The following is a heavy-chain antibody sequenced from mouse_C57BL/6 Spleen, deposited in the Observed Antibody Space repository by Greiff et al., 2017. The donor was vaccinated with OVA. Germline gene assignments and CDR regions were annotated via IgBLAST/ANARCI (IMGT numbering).Heavy chain of an antibody. D-gene: IGHD1-1*01. V-gene: IGHV5-6*01. Sequence: EVMLVESGGDLVKPGGSLKLSCAASGFTFSSYGMSWVRQTPDKRLEWVATISSGGSYTYYPARVKGRFTISRDNAKNTLYLQMSSLKSEDTAMYYCASIPLYYYGSSLYAMDYWGQGTSVTVSS. CDR2: ISSGGSYT. J-gene: IGHJ4*01. CDR3: ASIPLYYYGSSLYAMDY. CDR1: GFTFSSYG.